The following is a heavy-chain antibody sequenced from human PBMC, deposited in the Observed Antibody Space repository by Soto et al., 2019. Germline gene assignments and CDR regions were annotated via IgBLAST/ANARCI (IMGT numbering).Heavy chain of an antibody. J-gene: IGHJ6*02. CDR3: AREGLDSSSWYRGYYYYYGMDV. Sequence: GGSLRLSCAASGFTFSSYWMHWVRQAPGKGLVWVSRINSEGSSTSYADSVKGRFTISRDNAKNTLYLQMNSLRAEDTAVYYCAREGLDSSSWYRGYYYYYGMDVWGQGTTVTVSS. CDR2: INSEGSST. D-gene: IGHD6-13*01. V-gene: IGHV3-74*01. CDR1: GFTFSSYW.